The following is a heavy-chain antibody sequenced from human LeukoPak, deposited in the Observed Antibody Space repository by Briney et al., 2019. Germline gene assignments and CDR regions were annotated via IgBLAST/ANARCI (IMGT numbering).Heavy chain of an antibody. D-gene: IGHD1-14*01. CDR3: ARDLGTSRGSMYGMDV. CDR2: INPYTGGT. CDR1: GYTFTVYY. Sequence: ASVMVSCKASGYTFTVYYLHWVRQAPGQGLEWVGWINPYTGGTNYAQKFQGWVTMTRDTSISTAYMELSRLRSDDTAVYYCARDLGTSRGSMYGMDVWGQGTTVTVSS. V-gene: IGHV1-2*04. J-gene: IGHJ6*02.